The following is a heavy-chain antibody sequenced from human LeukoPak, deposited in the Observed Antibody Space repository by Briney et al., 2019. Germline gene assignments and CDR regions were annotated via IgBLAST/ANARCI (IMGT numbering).Heavy chain of an antibody. CDR3: TTIKRGNIFGYFDF. D-gene: IGHD5-18*01. V-gene: IGHV4-59*11. CDR2: VFDSGRT. CDR1: GGSMTTHH. J-gene: IGHJ4*02. Sequence: SETLSLTCTVSGGSMTTHHWNWIRQTPGKGLEWIGYVFDSGRTKENPSLKSRVTLSADTSKNQLSLRLSSVTAADTAVYYCTTIKRGNIFGYFDFWDQGIVVTVSS.